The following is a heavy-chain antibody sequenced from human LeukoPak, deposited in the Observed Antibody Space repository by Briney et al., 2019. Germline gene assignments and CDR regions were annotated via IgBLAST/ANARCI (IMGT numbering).Heavy chain of an antibody. D-gene: IGHD3-10*01. CDR3: ARGAYYPVFDY. CDR2: IYYSGST. J-gene: IGHJ4*02. Sequence: SETLSLTCIVSGGSISSGDYYWSWIRQPPGTGLEWIGYIYYSGSTYYNPSLKSRVTISVDTSKNQFSLKLSSVTAADTAVYYCARGAYYPVFDYWGQGTLVTVSS. V-gene: IGHV4-30-4*08. CDR1: GGSISSGDYY.